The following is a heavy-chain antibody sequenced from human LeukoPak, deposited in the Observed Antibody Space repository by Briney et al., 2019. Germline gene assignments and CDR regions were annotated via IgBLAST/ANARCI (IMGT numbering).Heavy chain of an antibody. D-gene: IGHD2-2*03. V-gene: IGHV3-23*01. J-gene: IGHJ6*04. CDR1: GFTFSSFA. Sequence: GGSLRLSCAAFGFTFSSFAMSWVRQAPVKGLEWGSGISGSGGNTYYADSVKGRFTIPRDNSKNTLYLQMNSLRAEDTAVYYCAKTLGYCGSTSCVRGGMDVWGKGTTVTVS. CDR3: AKTLGYCGSTSCVRGGMDV. CDR2: ISGSGGNT.